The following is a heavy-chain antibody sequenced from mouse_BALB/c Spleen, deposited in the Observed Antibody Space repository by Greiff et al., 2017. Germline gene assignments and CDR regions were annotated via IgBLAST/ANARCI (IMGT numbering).Heavy chain of an antibody. CDR1: GFTFSSYA. V-gene: IGHV5-9-3*01. CDR2: ISSGGSYT. Sequence: EVNVVESGGGLVKPGGSLKLSCAASGFTFSSYAMSWVRQPPEKRLEWVATISSGGSYTYYPDSVKGRFTISRDNAKNTLYLQMSSLRSEDTAMYYCARRAYYGSSYYYAMDYWGQGTSVTVSS. D-gene: IGHD1-1*01. J-gene: IGHJ4*01. CDR3: ARRAYYGSSYYYAMDY.